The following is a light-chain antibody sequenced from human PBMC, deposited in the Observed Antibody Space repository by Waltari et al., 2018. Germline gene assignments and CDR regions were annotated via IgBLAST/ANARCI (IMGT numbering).Light chain of an antibody. CDR2: AAS. V-gene: IGKV1-39*01. CDR3: QQSYSTPRT. J-gene: IGKJ2*01. CDR1: QSISTY. Sequence: DIQMTQSPSSLSTSVGDRVTIPCRASQSISTYLNWSQQKPGKAPKLLIYAASSLQSGGPSRFSGSGSGTDFTLTISSLQPEDFVTYYCQQSYSTPRTFGQGTRLEIK.